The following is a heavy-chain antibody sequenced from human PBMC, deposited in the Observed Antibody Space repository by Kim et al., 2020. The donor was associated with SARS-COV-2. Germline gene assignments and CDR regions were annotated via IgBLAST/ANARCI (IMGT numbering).Heavy chain of an antibody. Sequence: SETLSLTCTVSGGSISSGSYYWSWIRQPAGKGLEWIGRIYTSGSTNYNPSLKSRVTISVDTSKNQFSLKLSSVTAADTAVYYCARLTMVRGVMGPRGSYWYFDLWGRGTLVTVSS. CDR1: GGSISSGSYY. D-gene: IGHD3-10*01. V-gene: IGHV4-61*02. CDR2: IYTSGST. J-gene: IGHJ2*01. CDR3: ARLTMVRGVMGPRGSYWYFDL.